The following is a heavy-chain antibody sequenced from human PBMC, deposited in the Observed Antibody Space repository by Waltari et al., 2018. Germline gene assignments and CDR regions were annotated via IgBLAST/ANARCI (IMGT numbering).Heavy chain of an antibody. CDR2: VNPNSGNS. D-gene: IGHD1-1*01. CDR3: ARAIRNELLSDF. Sequence: QVQLVQSGAEVKKPGASVKVSCQASAYPFRNYDITWVRQAPGQGLEWMGWVNPNSGNSNSGQRFRGRVAMTTDTSVNTAHMELSSLTSEDTAVYYCARAIRNELLSDFWGQGTLVAVSS. J-gene: IGHJ4*02. V-gene: IGHV1-8*02. CDR1: AYPFRNYD.